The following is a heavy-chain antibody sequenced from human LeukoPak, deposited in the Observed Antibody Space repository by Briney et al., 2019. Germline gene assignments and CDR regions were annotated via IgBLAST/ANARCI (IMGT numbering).Heavy chain of an antibody. CDR1: GGSISSYY. CDR3: ARGVVTAPSYFDY. V-gene: IGHV4-4*09. CDR2: IYTSGST. J-gene: IGHJ4*02. Sequence: SETLSLTCTVSGGSISSYYWSWIRQPPGKGLERIGYIYTSGSTNYNPSLKSRVTMSVDTSKNQFSLKLSSVTAADTAVYYCARGVVTAPSYFDYWGQGTLVTVSS. D-gene: IGHD2-21*02.